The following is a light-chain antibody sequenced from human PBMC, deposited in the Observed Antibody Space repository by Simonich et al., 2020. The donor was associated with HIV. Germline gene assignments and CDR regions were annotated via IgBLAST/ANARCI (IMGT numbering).Light chain of an antibody. Sequence: DIQMTHSPSSLSASVGDRVTITCRASQGISNSLAWYQQKPGKAPKLLLYAASRLESGVPSRFSGSGSGTDYTLTISSLQPEDFATYYCQQYFGPPPLTFGGGTKVEIK. J-gene: IGKJ4*01. CDR1: QGISNS. V-gene: IGKV1-NL1*01. CDR3: QQYFGPPPLT. CDR2: AAS.